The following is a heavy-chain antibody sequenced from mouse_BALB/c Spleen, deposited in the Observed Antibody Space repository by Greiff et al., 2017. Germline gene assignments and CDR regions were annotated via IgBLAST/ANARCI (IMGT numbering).Heavy chain of an antibody. CDR1: GFTFSSYT. CDR2: ISSGGGNT. Sequence: EVKLMESGGGLVKPGGSLKLSCAASGFTFSSYTMSWVRQTPEKRLEWVATISSGGGNTYYPDSVKGRFTISRDNAKNNLYLQMSSLRSEDTALYYCARPHDGTRGFAYWGQGTLVTVSA. D-gene: IGHD2-3*01. V-gene: IGHV5-9*03. CDR3: ARPHDGTRGFAY. J-gene: IGHJ3*01.